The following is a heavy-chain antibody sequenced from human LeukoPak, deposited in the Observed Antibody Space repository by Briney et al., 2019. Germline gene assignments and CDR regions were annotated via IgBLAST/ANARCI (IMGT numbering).Heavy chain of an antibody. CDR1: GFTFSSYS. J-gene: IGHJ3*02. CDR3: ARPPRNYYGSGSYPDAFDI. V-gene: IGHV3-21*01. Sequence: GGSLRLSCVASGFTFSSYSMNWVRQAPGKGLEWVSSITSGSIYIYYADSVKGRFTISRDNAKNSLYLQMNSLRAENTAVYYCARPPRNYYGSGSYPDAFDIWGQGTMVTVSS. CDR2: ITSGSIYI. D-gene: IGHD3-10*01.